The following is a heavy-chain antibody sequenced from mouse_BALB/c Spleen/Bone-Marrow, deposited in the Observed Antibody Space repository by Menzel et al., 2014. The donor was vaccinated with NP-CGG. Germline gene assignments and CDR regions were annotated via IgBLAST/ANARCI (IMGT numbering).Heavy chain of an antibody. V-gene: IGHV3-5*02. CDR2: IYYSGTI. CDR1: GISITTGNYR. D-gene: IGHD2-1*01. J-gene: IGHJ2*01. Sequence: EVKLVESGPGLVKPSQTVSLTCTVTGISITTGNYRWSWIRQFPENKLEWIGYIYYSGTITYNPSLTSRTTITRDTSKNQFFLEMDSLTAEDTATYYCARYGNYFDYWGQGTTLTVSS. CDR3: ARYGNYFDY.